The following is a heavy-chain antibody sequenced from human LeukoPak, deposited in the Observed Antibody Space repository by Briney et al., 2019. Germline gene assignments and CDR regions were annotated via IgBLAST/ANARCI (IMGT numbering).Heavy chain of an antibody. J-gene: IGHJ3*02. D-gene: IGHD1-1*01. CDR3: ARQGPLTYNWNDVGAFDI. V-gene: IGHV5-51*01. Sequence: LGESLKISCKGSGYSFTSYWIGWVRQMPGKGLEWMGIIYPGDSDTRYSPSFQGQVTISADKSISTAYLQWSSLKASDTAMYYCARQGPLTYNWNDVGAFDIWGQGTMVTVSS. CDR2: IYPGDSDT. CDR1: GYSFTSYW.